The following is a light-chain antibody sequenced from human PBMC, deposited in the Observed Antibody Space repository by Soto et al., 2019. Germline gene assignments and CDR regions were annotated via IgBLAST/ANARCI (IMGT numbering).Light chain of an antibody. Sequence: IVLTQSPGTLSLSPGERATLSCRASQRVSSRNLAWYQQQPGQAPRLLIYGASSRATGIPDRFSGSGSGTDFTLTISRLEPEDFAVYYCQQYGTTFTFGPGTKVDIK. CDR2: GAS. J-gene: IGKJ3*01. CDR1: QRVSSRN. CDR3: QQYGTTFT. V-gene: IGKV3-20*01.